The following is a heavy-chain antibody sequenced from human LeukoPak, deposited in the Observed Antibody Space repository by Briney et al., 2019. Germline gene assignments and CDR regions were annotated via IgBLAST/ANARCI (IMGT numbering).Heavy chain of an antibody. CDR3: VSRGGSGNDY. J-gene: IGHJ4*02. D-gene: IGHD3-10*01. CDR1: GGSISSGSYY. CDR2: IYTSGST. Sequence: PSETLSLTCTVSGGSISSGSYYWSWIRQPAGKGLEWIGRIYTSGSTNYNPSLKSRVTISVDTSKNQFSLKLSSVTAADTAVYYWVSRGGSGNDYWGQGTLVTVSS. V-gene: IGHV4-61*02.